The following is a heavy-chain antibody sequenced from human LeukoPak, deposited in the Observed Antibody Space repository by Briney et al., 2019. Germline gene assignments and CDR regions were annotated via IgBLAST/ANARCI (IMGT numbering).Heavy chain of an antibody. CDR1: GGTFSSYA. J-gene: IGHJ6*04. CDR2: IIPIFGTA. Sequence: ASVKVSCKASGGTFSSYATGWVRQAPGQGLEWMGGIIPIFGTANHAQKFQGRVTITADESTSTAYMELSSLRSEDTAVYYCALVVAANYGMDVWGKGTTVTVS. V-gene: IGHV1-69*13. D-gene: IGHD2-15*01. CDR3: ALVVAANYGMDV.